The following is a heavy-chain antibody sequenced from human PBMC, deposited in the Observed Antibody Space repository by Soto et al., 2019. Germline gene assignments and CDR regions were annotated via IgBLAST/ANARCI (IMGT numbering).Heavy chain of an antibody. Sequence: EVQLVQSGAEVKKPGESLRISCTGFGYTFTPFWISWVRQMPGKGLEWMGRIDPRDSSVKYSPSFQGHVTISVDKSISTAYLQWGSLKASDTAIYYCARLFCSSSTCDSWFDPWGQGTLVTVSS. J-gene: IGHJ5*02. CDR3: ARLFCSSSTCDSWFDP. CDR2: IDPRDSSV. CDR1: GYTFTPFW. D-gene: IGHD2-2*01. V-gene: IGHV5-10-1*03.